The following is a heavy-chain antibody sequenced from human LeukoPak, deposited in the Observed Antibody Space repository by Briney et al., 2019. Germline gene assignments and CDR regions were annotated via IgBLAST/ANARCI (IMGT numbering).Heavy chain of an antibody. V-gene: IGHV3-48*01. J-gene: IGHJ4*02. CDR1: GFTFSSYS. Sequence: GGSLRLSCAASGFTFSSYSMNWVRQAPGKGLEWVSYISSSSSTIYYADSVKGRFTISRDNAKNSLYLQMNSLRAEDTAVYYCARAQYYDILTGYYPFVYWGQGTLVTVSS. D-gene: IGHD3-9*01. CDR2: ISSSSSTI. CDR3: ARAQYYDILTGYYPFVY.